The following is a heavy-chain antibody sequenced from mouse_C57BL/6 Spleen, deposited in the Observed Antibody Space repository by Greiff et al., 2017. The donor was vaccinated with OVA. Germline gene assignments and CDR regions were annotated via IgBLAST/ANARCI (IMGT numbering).Heavy chain of an antibody. D-gene: IGHD2-2*01. J-gene: IGHJ4*01. CDR1: GYSFTSYY. CDR2: IYPGSGNT. CDR3: ARGYDGYAMDY. Sequence: VKLQESGPELVKPGASVKISCKASGYSFTSYYIHWVKQRPGQGLEWIGWIYPGSGNTKYNEKFKGKATLTADTSSSTAYMQLSSLTSEDSAVYYCARGYDGYAMDYWGQGTSVTVSS. V-gene: IGHV1-66*01.